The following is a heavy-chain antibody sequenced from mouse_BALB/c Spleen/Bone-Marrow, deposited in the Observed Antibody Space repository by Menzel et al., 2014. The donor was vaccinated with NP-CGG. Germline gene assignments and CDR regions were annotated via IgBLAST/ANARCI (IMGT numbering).Heavy chain of an antibody. CDR1: GFTFXDYY. CDR3: ARRTAYAMDY. D-gene: IGHD1-2*01. Sequence: EVKLVESGGGLVQPGGSLKLSCATSGFTFXDYYMYWVRQTPEKRLEWVAYISNGGGSTYYPDTVKGRFTISRDNAKNTLYLQMSRLKSEDTAMYYCARRTAYAMDYWGQGTSVTVSS. J-gene: IGHJ4*01. V-gene: IGHV5-12*02. CDR2: ISNGGGST.